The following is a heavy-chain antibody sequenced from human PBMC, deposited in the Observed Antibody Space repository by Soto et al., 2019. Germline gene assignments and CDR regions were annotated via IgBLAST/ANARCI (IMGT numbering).Heavy chain of an antibody. CDR1: GFTFSSYG. V-gene: IGHV3-23*01. D-gene: IGHD6-13*01. CDR3: AKDGSSWYYYMDV. J-gene: IGHJ6*03. CDR2: ISDSGGST. Sequence: PGGSLRLSCAASGFTFSSYGMSWVRQAPGKGLEWVSVISDSGGSTYYADSVKGRFTISRDNSKKNTLYLQMNSLRAEDTAVYYCAKDGSSWYYYMDVWGKGTTVTVSS.